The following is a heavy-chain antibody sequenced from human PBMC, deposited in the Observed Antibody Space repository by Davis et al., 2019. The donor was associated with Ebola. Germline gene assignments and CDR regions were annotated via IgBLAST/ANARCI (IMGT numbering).Heavy chain of an antibody. Sequence: SVKVSCKASAYTFSYRYLHWVRQAPGQALEWMGWITPFNGNTNYAQKFQDRVTITRDRSMSTAYMELSSLRSEDTAMYYCATAGVKGYYYGMDVWGKGTTVTVSS. J-gene: IGHJ6*04. D-gene: IGHD3-10*01. V-gene: IGHV1-45*02. CDR3: ATAGVKGYYYGMDV. CDR1: AYTFSYRY. CDR2: ITPFNGNT.